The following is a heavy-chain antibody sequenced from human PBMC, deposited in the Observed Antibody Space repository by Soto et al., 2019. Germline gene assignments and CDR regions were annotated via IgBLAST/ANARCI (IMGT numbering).Heavy chain of an antibody. CDR2: INPNSGGT. CDR3: ARDREIAASYYYCGMDV. CDR1: GYTFTGYY. V-gene: IGHV1-2*04. Sequence: ASVKVSCKASGYTFTGYYMHWVRQAPGQGLEWMGWINPNSGGTNYAQKFQGWVTMTRDTSISTAYMELSRLRSDDTAVYYCARDREIAASYYYCGMDVWGQGTTVTVSS. D-gene: IGHD2-15*01. J-gene: IGHJ6*02.